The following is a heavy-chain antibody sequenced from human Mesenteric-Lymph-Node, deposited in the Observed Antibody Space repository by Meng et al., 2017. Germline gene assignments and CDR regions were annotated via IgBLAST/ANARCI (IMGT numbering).Heavy chain of an antibody. Sequence: SETLSLTCTVSGGSISSGGYYWSWIRQHPGKGLEWIGYIYYSGSTYYNPSLKSRVTISVDTSKNQFSLKLSSVTAADTAVYYCARGQKYDILTGYYPYWYFDLWGRGTLVTVSS. CDR1: GGSISSGGYY. D-gene: IGHD3-9*01. CDR3: ARGQKYDILTGYYPYWYFDL. CDR2: IYYSGST. V-gene: IGHV4-31*03. J-gene: IGHJ2*01.